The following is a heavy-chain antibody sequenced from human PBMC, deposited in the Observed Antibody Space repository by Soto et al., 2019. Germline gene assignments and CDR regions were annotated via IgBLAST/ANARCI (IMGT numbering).Heavy chain of an antibody. CDR1: GFSLSTSGVG. V-gene: IGHV2-5*02. CDR2: IYWDDDK. Sequence: SGPTLVNPTQTLTQTCTFSGFSLSTSGVGVGWIRQPPGKALEWLALIYWDDDKRYSPSLKSRLTITKDTSKNQVVLTMTNMDPVYTATYYCARLTYYYDSSGYYQRFDYWGQGTLVTVSS. CDR3: ARLTYYYDSSGYYQRFDY. J-gene: IGHJ4*02. D-gene: IGHD3-22*01.